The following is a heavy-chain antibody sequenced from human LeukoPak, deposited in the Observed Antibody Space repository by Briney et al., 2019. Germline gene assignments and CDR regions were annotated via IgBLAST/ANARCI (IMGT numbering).Heavy chain of an antibody. CDR3: TRDHGSGRLEVNYYYYYMDV. Sequence: ASVKVSCKASGYTFTSYYMHWVRQAPGQGLEWMGIINPSGGSTSYAQKFQGRVTMTRDTSTSTVYMERSSLRSEDTAVYYCTRDHGSGRLEVNYYYYYMDVWGKGTTVTVSS. D-gene: IGHD3-10*01. CDR1: GYTFTSYY. V-gene: IGHV1-46*01. CDR2: INPSGGST. J-gene: IGHJ6*03.